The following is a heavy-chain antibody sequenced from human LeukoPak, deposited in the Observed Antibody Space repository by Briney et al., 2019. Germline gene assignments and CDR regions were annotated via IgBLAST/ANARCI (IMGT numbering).Heavy chain of an antibody. CDR2: ISSGSTYK. V-gene: IGHV3-21*01. Sequence: TPGGSLRLSCAASGFTFSDYSMHWVRQAPGKGLEWVSSISSGSTYKYSADSLKGRFTISRDNAKNSLYLQMNSLRAEDSAVYYCTRGPTLIGVAGTWPLDYWDQGTLVTVSS. CDR3: TRGPTLIGVAGTWPLDY. CDR1: GFTFSDYS. J-gene: IGHJ4*02. D-gene: IGHD6-19*01.